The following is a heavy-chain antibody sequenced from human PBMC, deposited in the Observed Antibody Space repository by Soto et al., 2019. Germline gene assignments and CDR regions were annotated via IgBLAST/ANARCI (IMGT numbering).Heavy chain of an antibody. Sequence: SETLSLTCTVSGGSISSYYWSWIRQPPGKGLEWIGYIYYSGSTNYNPSLKSRVTISLDTSKNQFSLKLSSVTAADTAVYYCARLGGYYDILTGINWFDFWGQGTLVTVSS. CDR3: ARLGGYYDILTGINWFDF. J-gene: IGHJ5*01. V-gene: IGHV4-59*08. D-gene: IGHD3-9*01. CDR1: GGSISSYY. CDR2: IYYSGST.